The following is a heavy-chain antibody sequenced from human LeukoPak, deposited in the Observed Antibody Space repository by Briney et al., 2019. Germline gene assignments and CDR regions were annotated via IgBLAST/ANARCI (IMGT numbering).Heavy chain of an antibody. CDR3: ARDLFVGATTAFDY. Sequence: ASVKVSCKASGYTFTGYYMHWVRQAPGQGLEWMGWINPNSGGTNYAQKFQGRVTMTRDTSISTAYMELSRLRPDDTAVYYCARDLFVGATTAFDYWGQGTLVTVSS. J-gene: IGHJ4*02. V-gene: IGHV1-2*02. D-gene: IGHD1-26*01. CDR2: INPNSGGT. CDR1: GYTFTGYY.